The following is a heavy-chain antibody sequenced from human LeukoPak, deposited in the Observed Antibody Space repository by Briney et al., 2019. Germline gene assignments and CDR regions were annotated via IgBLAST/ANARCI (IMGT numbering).Heavy chain of an antibody. V-gene: IGHV3-7*01. J-gene: IGHJ4*02. D-gene: IGHD3-9*01. Sequence: GGSLRLSCAASGFTFSSYWMSWVRQAPGKGLEWVANIKQDGSEKYYVDSVKGRFTISRDNAKNSLYLQMNSLRAEDTAVYYCARDGVGYDILTGYYNGYYFDYWGQGTLVTVSS. CDR1: GFTFSSYW. CDR3: ARDGVGYDILTGYYNGYYFDY. CDR2: IKQDGSEK.